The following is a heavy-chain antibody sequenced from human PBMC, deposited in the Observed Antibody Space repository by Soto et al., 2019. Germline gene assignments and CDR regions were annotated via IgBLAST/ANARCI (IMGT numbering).Heavy chain of an antibody. D-gene: IGHD3-3*01. CDR3: TSGDCWSGYFYGMDV. Sequence: GGSLRLSCTASGFTFGGYAMSWVRQAPGKGLEWVGFIRSKAYGGTTEYVASVKGRFTSSRDDSKNIAYLQMNSLKSEDTAVYYCTSGDCWSGYFYGMDVWGQGTTVTVSS. V-gene: IGHV3-49*04. CDR2: IRSKAYGGTT. J-gene: IGHJ6*02. CDR1: GFTFGGYA.